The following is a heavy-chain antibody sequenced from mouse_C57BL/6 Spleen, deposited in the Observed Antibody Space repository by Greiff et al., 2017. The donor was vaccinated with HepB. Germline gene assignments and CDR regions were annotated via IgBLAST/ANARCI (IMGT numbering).Heavy chain of an antibody. CDR2: INYDGSST. CDR3: ARGYYGSSSYWNFDV. J-gene: IGHJ1*03. V-gene: IGHV5-16*01. CDR1: GFTFSDYY. D-gene: IGHD1-1*01. Sequence: EVNVVESEGGLVQPGSSMKLSCTASGFTFSDYYMAWVRQVPEKGLEWVANINYDGSSTYYLDSLKSRFIISSENAKNILYLQMSSLKSEDTATYYCARGYYGSSSYWNFDVWGTGTTVTVSS.